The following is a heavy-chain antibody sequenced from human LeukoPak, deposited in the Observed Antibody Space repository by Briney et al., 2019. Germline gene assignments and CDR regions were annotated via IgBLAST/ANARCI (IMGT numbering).Heavy chain of an antibody. CDR2: IIPIFGTA. Sequence: GSSVKVSCKASGGTFSSYAISWVRQAPGQGLEWMGGIIPIFGTANYAQKFQGRVTITADESTSTAYMELSSLRSDDTAVYYCAKTGSGRPNYYFDYWGQGTLVTVSS. V-gene: IGHV1-69*01. CDR1: GGTFSSYA. D-gene: IGHD3-10*01. CDR3: AKTGSGRPNYYFDY. J-gene: IGHJ4*02.